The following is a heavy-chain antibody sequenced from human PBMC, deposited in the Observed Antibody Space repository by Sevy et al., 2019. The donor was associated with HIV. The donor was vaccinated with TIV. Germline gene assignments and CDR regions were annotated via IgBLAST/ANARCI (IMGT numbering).Heavy chain of an antibody. V-gene: IGHV4-39*01. CDR3: VRQVGQLRVIDRSPGYFDY. CDR1: DGSISSSPYY. Sequence: SESLSLTCTVSDGSISSSPYYWGWIRQPHEKGLEWIGSVYYSGSTYYNPSLKSRVTISVDTSKNRFSLKLSSVTAADTAAYNCVRQVGQLRVIDRSPGYFDYWGQGTSVSVSS. CDR2: VYYSGST. D-gene: IGHD3-9*01. J-gene: IGHJ4*02.